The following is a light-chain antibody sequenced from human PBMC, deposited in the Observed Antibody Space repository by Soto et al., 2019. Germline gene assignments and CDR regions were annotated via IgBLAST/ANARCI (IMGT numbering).Light chain of an antibody. CDR1: QSISSL. Sequence: DILMTQSPSTLSASVGDRVTITCRASQSISSLLVWYQQKPGKAPNLLIYDASSLESGVPSKFGGSGSGTEFTLPISSLQPDDSATYYCQQYSSLVTFGQGTKLEI. V-gene: IGKV1-5*01. CDR3: QQYSSLVT. CDR2: DAS. J-gene: IGKJ2*01.